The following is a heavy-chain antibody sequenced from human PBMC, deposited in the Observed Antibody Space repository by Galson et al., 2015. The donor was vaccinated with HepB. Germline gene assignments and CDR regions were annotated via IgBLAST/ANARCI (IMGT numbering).Heavy chain of an antibody. V-gene: IGHV3-48*01. CDR2: INSNNSTR. J-gene: IGHJ4*02. CDR1: GFTFSSHN. Sequence: SLRLSCAASGFTFSSHNMSWVRQAPEKGLEWLSYINSNNSTRIYADSVKGRVTISRDNAKNSLYLQMNSLRAEDTAVFYCARHGPGGNSFDHWGQGVLVTVSS. D-gene: IGHD2/OR15-2a*01. CDR3: ARHGPGGNSFDH.